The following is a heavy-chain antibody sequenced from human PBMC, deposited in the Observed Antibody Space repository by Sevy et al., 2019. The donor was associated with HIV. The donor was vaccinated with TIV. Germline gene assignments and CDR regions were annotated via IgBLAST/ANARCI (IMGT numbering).Heavy chain of an antibody. CDR1: GSTFSSYW. J-gene: IGHJ4*02. Sequence: GESLKISCAASGSTFSSYWMSWVRQAPGKGLEWVANIKQDGSEKYYVDSVKGRFTISRDNAKNSLYLQMNSLRAEDTAVYYCARGGYDWGTDYWGQGTLVTVSS. CDR2: IKQDGSEK. D-gene: IGHD5-12*01. CDR3: ARGGYDWGTDY. V-gene: IGHV3-7*01.